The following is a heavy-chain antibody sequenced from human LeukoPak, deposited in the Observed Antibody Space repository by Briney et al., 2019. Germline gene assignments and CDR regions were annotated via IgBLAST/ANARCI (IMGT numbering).Heavy chain of an antibody. V-gene: IGHV3-30*18. CDR2: ISYDGSDK. D-gene: IGHD5-18*01. CDR1: GFTFSSYG. Sequence: PGGSLRLSCAASGFTFSSYGMHWVRQAPGKGLEWVAVISYDGSDKYSAVSVKGRFTISRDNSKNTLYLQMNSLRTEDTAVYYCTKNAHYQGYSYGVIDYWGQGTLVTVSS. CDR3: TKNAHYQGYSYGVIDY. J-gene: IGHJ4*02.